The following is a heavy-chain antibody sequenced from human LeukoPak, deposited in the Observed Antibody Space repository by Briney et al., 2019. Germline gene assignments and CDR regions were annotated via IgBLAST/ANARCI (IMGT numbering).Heavy chain of an antibody. V-gene: IGHV4-30-4*08. D-gene: IGHD2-2*02. Sequence: SETLSLTCTVSGGSINSGDSYWSWIRQRPGEGLEWIGCIYYSWSTYYNPSLMSRVTISGGTSKNQFSLRLSSVTAADTAVYYCARAYCSSTSCYTEGWFDPWGQGTLVTVSS. CDR3: ARAYCSSTSCYTEGWFDP. J-gene: IGHJ5*02. CDR2: IYYSWST. CDR1: GGSINSGDSY.